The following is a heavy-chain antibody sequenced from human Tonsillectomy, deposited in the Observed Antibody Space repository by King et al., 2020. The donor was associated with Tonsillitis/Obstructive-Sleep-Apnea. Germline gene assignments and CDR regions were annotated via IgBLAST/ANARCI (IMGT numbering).Heavy chain of an antibody. CDR3: AKDGRYAFDI. CDR1: GFTFSSYG. Sequence: VQLVESGGGVVQPGRSLRLSCAASGFTFSSYGMHWVRQAPGKGLEWVAVISYDGSNKYYADSVKGRFTISRDNSKNTLYLQMNSLRAEDTAVYYCAKDGRYAFDIWGQGTMVTVSS. CDR2: ISYDGSNK. J-gene: IGHJ3*02. V-gene: IGHV3-30*18.